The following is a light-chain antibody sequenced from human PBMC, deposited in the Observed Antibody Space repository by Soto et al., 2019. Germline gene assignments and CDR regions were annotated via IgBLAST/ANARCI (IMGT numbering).Light chain of an antibody. CDR3: QQSYSTPLT. V-gene: IGKV1-39*01. J-gene: IGKJ4*01. CDR2: AAS. Sequence: DIQMTQSPSSLSASVGDRVTITCRASQSISSDLNWYQQKPGKAPKLLIYAASSLQSGVPSRFSGSGSGTDFTLTISSLHPEDFASYYCQQSYSTPLTFGGGTKVEIK. CDR1: QSISSD.